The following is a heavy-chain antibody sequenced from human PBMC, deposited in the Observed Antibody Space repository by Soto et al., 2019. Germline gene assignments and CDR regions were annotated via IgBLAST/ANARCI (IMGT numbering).Heavy chain of an antibody. D-gene: IGHD6-6*01. V-gene: IGHV4-39*01. J-gene: IGHJ6*02. CDR3: ARHLSKQLGRRYYYYGMDV. CDR1: GGSISSSSYY. Sequence: QLQLQESGPGLVKPSETLSLTCTVSGGSISSSSYYWGWIRQPPGKGLEWIGSIYYSGSTYYNPSLKSRVTISVDTSKNQFSLKLSSVTAADTAVYYCARHLSKQLGRRYYYYGMDVWGQGTTVTVSS. CDR2: IYYSGST.